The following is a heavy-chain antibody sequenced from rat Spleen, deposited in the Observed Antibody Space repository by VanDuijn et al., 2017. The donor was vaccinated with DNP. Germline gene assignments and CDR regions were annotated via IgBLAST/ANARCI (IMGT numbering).Heavy chain of an antibody. D-gene: IGHD1-11*01. CDR2: IWRGGST. Sequence: QVQLKESGPGLVQPSQTLSLTCTVSGLSLTSNSVSWIRQPPGKGLEWIGAIWRGGSTDYNSALKSRLSISRDPSKSQVLLKMNSLQTEDTAMYFCARTTLAHVPFDHWGQGVMVTVSS. CDR1: GLSLTSNS. CDR3: ARTTLAHVPFDH. J-gene: IGHJ2*01. V-gene: IGHV2-47*01.